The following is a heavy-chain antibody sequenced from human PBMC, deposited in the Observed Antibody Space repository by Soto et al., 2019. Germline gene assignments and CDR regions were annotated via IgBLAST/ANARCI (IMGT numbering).Heavy chain of an antibody. CDR3: ARHPRDDYNYGGSGIFDY. Sequence: LVTMSLTCSVAGCSISNRTFWWAWIRQPPGKGLEWIGDMYYSGSSYSSPSLKSRVTLSVDTSKNQLSLKLNSVTAADTAVYYCARHPRDDYNYGGSGIFDYWGQGTLVTVSS. CDR1: GCSISNRTFW. J-gene: IGHJ4*02. CDR2: MYYSGSS. V-gene: IGHV4-39*01. D-gene: IGHD4-4*01.